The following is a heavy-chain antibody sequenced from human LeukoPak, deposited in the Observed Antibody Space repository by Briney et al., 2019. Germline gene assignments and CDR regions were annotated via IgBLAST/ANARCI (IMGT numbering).Heavy chain of an antibody. CDR1: GGSVSGNTLY. J-gene: IGHJ4*02. D-gene: IGHD6-19*01. CDR2: IYYSGST. Sequence: SQTLSLTCSVSGGSVSGNTLYWSWIRQPPGKGLEWIGYIYYSGSTNYNPSLKSRVTISVDTSKNQFSLKLSSVTAADTAVYYCARGRVGAVAGKGVFDYWGQGTLVTVSS. CDR3: ARGRVGAVAGKGVFDY. V-gene: IGHV4-61*01.